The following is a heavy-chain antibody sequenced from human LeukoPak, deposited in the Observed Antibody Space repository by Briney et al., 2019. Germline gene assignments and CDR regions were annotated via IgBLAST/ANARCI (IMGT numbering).Heavy chain of an antibody. Sequence: ASVKVSCKASGHTFTSNYIHWVRQAPGQGLEWMGIINPSGGSTTYAQKFQGRVTVTRDMSTSTVYMELSSLRSADTAVYYCAGDLWAVAGAGGDDYWGQGTLVTVSS. V-gene: IGHV1-46*01. CDR2: INPSGGST. CDR3: AGDLWAVAGAGGDDY. D-gene: IGHD6-19*01. CDR1: GHTFTSNY. J-gene: IGHJ4*02.